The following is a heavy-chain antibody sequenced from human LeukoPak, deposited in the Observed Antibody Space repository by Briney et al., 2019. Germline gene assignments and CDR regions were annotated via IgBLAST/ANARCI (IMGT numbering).Heavy chain of an antibody. Sequence: ASVKVSCKASGYTFTSYGISWVRQAPGQGLEWMGWISAYNGNTNYAQKLRGRVTMTTDTSTSTAYMELSSLRSEDTAVYYCARAHSSGYYPDAFDIWGQGTMVTVSS. J-gene: IGHJ3*02. CDR2: ISAYNGNT. CDR1: GYTFTSYG. D-gene: IGHD3-22*01. V-gene: IGHV1-18*01. CDR3: ARAHSSGYYPDAFDI.